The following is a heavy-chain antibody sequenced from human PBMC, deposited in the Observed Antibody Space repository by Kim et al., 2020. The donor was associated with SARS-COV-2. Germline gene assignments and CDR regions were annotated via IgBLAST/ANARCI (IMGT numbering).Heavy chain of an antibody. CDR3: ARGGTAMATGYNGLYV. D-gene: IGHD5-18*01. J-gene: IGHJ6*02. CDR1: EDTFSSYP. V-gene: IGHV1-69*02. CDR2: IIPSLSIA. Sequence: SVKVSCKASEDTFSSYPISWVRQAPGQGLEWMGRIIPSLSIAEYAQKFHGRVTISADKSTNTVYMEMSSLTSENTAVYYCARGGTAMATGYNGLYVWGQGTTVTVSS.